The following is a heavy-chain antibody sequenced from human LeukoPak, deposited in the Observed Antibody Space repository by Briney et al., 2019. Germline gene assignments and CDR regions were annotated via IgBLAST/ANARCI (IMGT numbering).Heavy chain of an antibody. J-gene: IGHJ4*02. CDR3: AREGYDSSGYYYYFDY. Sequence: ASVKVSCKASGYTFIVYGVSWVRQAPGQGLEWMGIINPSGGSTSYAQKFQGRVTMTRDTSTSTVYMELSSLRSEDTAVYYCAREGYDSSGYYYYFDYWGQGTLVTVSS. CDR2: INPSGGST. D-gene: IGHD3-22*01. V-gene: IGHV1-46*01. CDR1: GYTFIVYG.